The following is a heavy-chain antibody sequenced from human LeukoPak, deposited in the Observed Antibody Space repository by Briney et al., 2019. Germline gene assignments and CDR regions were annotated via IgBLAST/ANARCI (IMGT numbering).Heavy chain of an antibody. D-gene: IGHD3-22*01. CDR3: ARDAYYYDSSGYYGFGVDY. V-gene: IGHV1-46*01. Sequence: ASVKVSCKASGYTFTSYYMHWVRQAPGQGLEWMGIINPSGGSTSYAQKFQGRVTMTRDTSTSTVCMELSSLRSEDTAVYYCARDAYYYDSSGYYGFGVDYWGQGTLVTVSS. CDR2: INPSGGST. J-gene: IGHJ4*02. CDR1: GYTFTSYY.